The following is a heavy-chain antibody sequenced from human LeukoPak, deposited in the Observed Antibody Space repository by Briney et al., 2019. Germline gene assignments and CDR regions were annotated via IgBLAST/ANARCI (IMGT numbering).Heavy chain of an antibody. J-gene: IGHJ4*02. V-gene: IGHV3-23*01. CDR2: ISGSGGST. CDR1: GFTFSSYA. D-gene: IGHD6-6*01. Sequence: GGSLRLSCAASGFTFSSYAMSWVRQAPGKGLEWVSAISGSGGSTYYADSVKGRFTISRDNAKNSLYLQMNSLRAEDTALYYCAKATQYSSSPGYYFDYWGQGTLVTVSS. CDR3: AKATQYSSSPGYYFDY.